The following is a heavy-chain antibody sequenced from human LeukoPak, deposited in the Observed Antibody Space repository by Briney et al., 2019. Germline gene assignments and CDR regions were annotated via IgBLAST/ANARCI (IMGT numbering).Heavy chain of an antibody. Sequence: PGGSLRLSCAASGFAFSSYWMNWVRQVPGKGLEWVANINQDGSEKYYVDSVKGRFNIYRDNAKNSLHLQMNSLRAEDTAVYYCARDQTPRVATTSDAFDIWGQGTMVTVSS. CDR2: INQDGSEK. CDR3: ARDQTPRVATTSDAFDI. D-gene: IGHD5-12*01. CDR1: GFAFSSYW. V-gene: IGHV3-7*01. J-gene: IGHJ3*02.